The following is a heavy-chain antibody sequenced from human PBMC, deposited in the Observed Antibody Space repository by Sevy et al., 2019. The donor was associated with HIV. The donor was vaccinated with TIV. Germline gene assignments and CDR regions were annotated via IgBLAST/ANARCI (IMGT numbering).Heavy chain of an antibody. V-gene: IGHV3-30-3*01. J-gene: IGHJ4*02. CDR1: GFTFSSYA. D-gene: IGHD6-19*01. CDR3: ARGWSDFDY. Sequence: GGSLRLSCAASGFTFSSYAMHWVRQAPGKGLEWVAVISYDGSNKYYADSVKGRFTISRDNSKNTLYLQMNSLRAEDTAVYYCARGWSDFDYWGQGTLATVSS. CDR2: ISYDGSNK.